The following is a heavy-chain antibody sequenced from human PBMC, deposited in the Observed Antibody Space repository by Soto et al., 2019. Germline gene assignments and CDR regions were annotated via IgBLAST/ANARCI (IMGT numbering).Heavy chain of an antibody. CDR3: ARHDMVREVNCFDP. CDR2: IYYSGST. V-gene: IGHV4-39*01. J-gene: IGHJ5*02. Sequence: SETLSLTCTVSGASISSTSYYWGWSRQPPGKGLEWIGSIYYSGSTYDNPSLKSRVTISVDMSKNQFSLKLSSVTAADTAVYYCARHDMVREVNCFDPGGQGTLVTVSS. D-gene: IGHD3-10*01. CDR1: GASISSTSYY.